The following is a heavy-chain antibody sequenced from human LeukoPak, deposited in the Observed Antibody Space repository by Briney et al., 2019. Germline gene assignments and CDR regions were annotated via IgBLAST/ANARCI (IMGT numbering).Heavy chain of an antibody. J-gene: IGHJ5*02. Sequence: ASVKVSCKASGYTFTSYGISWVRQAPGQGLEWMGWISAYNGNTNYAQKLQGRVTMTTDTSTSTAHMELRSLRSDDTAVYYCARGRSTVTTTPCWFDPWGQGTLVTVSS. V-gene: IGHV1-18*01. CDR2: ISAYNGNT. CDR1: GYTFTSYG. D-gene: IGHD4-11*01. CDR3: ARGRSTVTTTPCWFDP.